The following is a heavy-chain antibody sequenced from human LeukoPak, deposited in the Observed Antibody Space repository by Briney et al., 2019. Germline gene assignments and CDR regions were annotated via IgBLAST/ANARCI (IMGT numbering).Heavy chain of an antibody. CDR2: INPNSGGT. Sequence: GASVKVSCKASGYTFTGYYMHWVRQAPGQGLEWMGRINPNSGGTNYAQKFQGRVTMTRDTSISTAYMELSRLRSDDTAVYYCARVRGGAWSGYSPYYYYMDVWGKGTTVTVSS. CDR1: GYTFTGYY. CDR3: ARVRGGAWSGYSPYYYYMDV. J-gene: IGHJ6*03. V-gene: IGHV1-2*06. D-gene: IGHD3-3*01.